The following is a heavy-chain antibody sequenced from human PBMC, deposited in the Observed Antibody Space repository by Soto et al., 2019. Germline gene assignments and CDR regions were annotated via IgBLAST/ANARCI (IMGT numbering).Heavy chain of an antibody. V-gene: IGHV1-8*01. CDR3: ARERTGTTSMDV. J-gene: IGHJ6*02. D-gene: IGHD1-1*01. CDR2: MNPNSGNP. CDR1: GYTFTSYD. Sequence: QVQLVQSGAEVKKPGASVKVSCKASGYTFTSYDINWVRQATGQGLEWMGWMNPNSGNPGYAQKFRGIVTMTRNTSISTAYMALSSLRSEDTAVYYCARERTGTTSMDVWGQGTTVTVSS.